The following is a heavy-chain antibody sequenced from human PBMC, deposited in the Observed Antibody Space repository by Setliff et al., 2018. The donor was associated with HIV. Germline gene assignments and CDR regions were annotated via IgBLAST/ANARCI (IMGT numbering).Heavy chain of an antibody. CDR2: INHSGST. V-gene: IGHV4-34*09. CDR3: ATVVPAAHFDY. J-gene: IGHJ4*02. D-gene: IGHD2-2*01. Sequence: PSETLSLTCAVYGGSFSGYYWSWIRQPPGMGLEWIGEINHSGSTNYNPSLKSRVTISVDSSKSQFSLTLSSVTVADTAVYYCATVVPAAHFDYWGQGTLVTVSS. CDR1: GGSFSGYY.